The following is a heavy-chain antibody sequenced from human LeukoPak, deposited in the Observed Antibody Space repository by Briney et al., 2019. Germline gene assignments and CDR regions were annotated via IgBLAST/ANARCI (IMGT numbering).Heavy chain of an antibody. CDR3: ARAGIAVAGDWYFDL. J-gene: IGHJ2*01. Sequence: SQTLSLTCTVSGGSISSGGYYWSWIRQHPGKGLEWLGYIYYSGSTYYNPSLKSRVTISVDTSKNQFFLKLSSVTAADTAVYYCARAGIAVAGDWYFDLWGRGTLVTVSS. CDR1: GGSISSGGYY. D-gene: IGHD6-19*01. CDR2: IYYSGST. V-gene: IGHV4-31*03.